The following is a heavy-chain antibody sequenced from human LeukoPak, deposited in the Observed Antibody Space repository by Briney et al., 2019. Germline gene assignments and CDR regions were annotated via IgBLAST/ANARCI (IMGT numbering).Heavy chain of an antibody. Sequence: GGSLRLSCAASGFTFSNAWMSWVRQAPGKGLEWVGRIKSKTDGGTTDYAAPVKGRFTISRDDSKKTLYLQMNSLKTEDTAVYHCTTDQPIVVVIAVSRGDYYYMDVWGKGTTVTVSS. D-gene: IGHD2-21*01. CDR3: TTDQPIVVVIAVSRGDYYYMDV. J-gene: IGHJ6*03. V-gene: IGHV3-15*01. CDR1: GFTFSNAW. CDR2: IKSKTDGGTT.